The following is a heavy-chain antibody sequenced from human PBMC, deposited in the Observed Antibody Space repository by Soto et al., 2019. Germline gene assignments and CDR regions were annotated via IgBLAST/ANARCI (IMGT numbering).Heavy chain of an antibody. D-gene: IGHD5-12*01. CDR3: AKSGYELYYYYYYMDV. J-gene: IGHJ6*03. CDR1: GFTFSSYA. V-gene: IGHV3-23*01. Sequence: GGSLRLSCAASGFTFSSYAMSWVRQAPGKGLEWVSAISGSGGSTYYADSVKGRFTISRDNSKNTLYLQMNSLRAEDTALYYCAKSGYELYYYYYYMDVWGKGTTVTVSS. CDR2: ISGSGGST.